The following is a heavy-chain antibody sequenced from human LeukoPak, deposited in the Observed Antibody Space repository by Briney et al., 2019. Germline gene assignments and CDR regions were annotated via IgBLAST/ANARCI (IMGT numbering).Heavy chain of an antibody. J-gene: IGHJ5*02. V-gene: IGHV1-2*02. D-gene: IGHD3-10*01. Sequence: ASVNVSCKASGYTFTGYYMHWVRQAPGQGLEWMGWINPNSGGTNYAQNFQGRVTMTRDTSISTAYMELSRLRSDDTAVYYCAREGEDSEDTNWFDPWGQGTLVTVPS. CDR2: INPNSGGT. CDR3: AREGEDSEDTNWFDP. CDR1: GYTFTGYY.